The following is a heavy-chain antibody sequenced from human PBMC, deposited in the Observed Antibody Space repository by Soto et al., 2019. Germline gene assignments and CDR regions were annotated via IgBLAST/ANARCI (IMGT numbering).Heavy chain of an antibody. CDR1: GYLISSGYY. CDR2: IDYSGRT. J-gene: IGHJ4*01. V-gene: IGHV4-38-2*02. CDR3: ARALVYGGYYFDY. D-gene: IGHD3-10*01. Sequence: SETLSLTCSVSGYLISSGYYWGWIRQTPGKGLEWLGSIDYSGRTYYNPSLKSRVSTSVDLSKNQFSLNLRSVTAADTAVYYCARALVYGGYYFDYCAQGTLVTVSS.